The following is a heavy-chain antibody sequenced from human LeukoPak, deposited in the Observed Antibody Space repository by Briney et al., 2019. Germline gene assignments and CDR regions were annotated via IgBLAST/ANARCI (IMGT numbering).Heavy chain of an antibody. CDR1: GGSISSYY. CDR2: IYYSGST. J-gene: IGHJ4*02. CDR3: ARVGRVVTYFDY. V-gene: IGHV4-59*01. Sequence: SETLSLTCTVSGGSISSYYWCWIRQPPGKGLEWIGYIYYSGSTNYNPSLKSRVTISVDTSKNQFSLKLSSVTAADTAVYYCARVGRVVTYFDYWGQGTLVTVSS. D-gene: IGHD3-22*01.